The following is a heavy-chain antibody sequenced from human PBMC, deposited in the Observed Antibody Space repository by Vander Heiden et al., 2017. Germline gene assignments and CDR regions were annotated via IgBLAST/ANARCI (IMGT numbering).Heavy chain of an antibody. CDR2: ISWNSGSI. J-gene: IGHJ6*02. D-gene: IGHD1-26*01. V-gene: IGHV3-9*01. Sequence: EVQLVESGGGLVQPGRSLRLSCAASGFPFDDYAMHWVRQAPGKGLEWVSGISWNSGSIGYADSVKGRFTISRDNAKNSLYLQMNSLRAEDTALYYCAKGVQGWELLTNYGMDVWGQGTTVTVSS. CDR3: AKGVQGWELLTNYGMDV. CDR1: GFPFDDYA.